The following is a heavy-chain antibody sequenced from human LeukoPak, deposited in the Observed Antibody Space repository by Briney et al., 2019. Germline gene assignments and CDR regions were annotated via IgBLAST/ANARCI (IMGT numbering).Heavy chain of an antibody. CDR1: GFTFSSYA. V-gene: IGHV3-64*01. J-gene: IGHJ4*02. Sequence: GGSLRLSCAASGFTFSSYAMHWVRQAPGKGLEYVSGISSNGGSTFYANSVKGRFTISRDNSKNTLYLQMGSLRAEDTAVYYCARAGYYYGSGPNSYWGQGTLVTVSS. CDR2: ISSNGGST. D-gene: IGHD3-10*01. CDR3: ARAGYYYGSGPNSY.